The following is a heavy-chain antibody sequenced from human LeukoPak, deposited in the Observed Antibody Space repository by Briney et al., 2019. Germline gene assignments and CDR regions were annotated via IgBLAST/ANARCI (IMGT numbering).Heavy chain of an antibody. CDR3: ARESWDSSSWSPGFDP. V-gene: IGHV4-59*12. CDR2: IYYSGST. J-gene: IGHJ5*02. CDR1: GGSISSYY. Sequence: SETLSLTCTVSGGSISSYYWSWIRQPPGKGLEWIGYIYYSGSTYYNPSLKSRVTISVDTSKNQFSLKLSSVTAADTAVYYCARESWDSSSWSPGFDPWGQGTLVTVSS. D-gene: IGHD6-13*01.